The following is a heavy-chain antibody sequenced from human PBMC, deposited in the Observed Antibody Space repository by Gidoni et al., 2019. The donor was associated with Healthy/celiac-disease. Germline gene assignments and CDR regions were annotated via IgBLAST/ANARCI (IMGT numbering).Heavy chain of an antibody. CDR2: ISYDGSNK. D-gene: IGHD3-3*01. Sequence: SSYAMHWVRQAPGKGLEWVAVISYDGSNKYYADSVKGRFTISRDNSKNTLYLQMNSLRAEDTAVYYCAREREGEGYYDFWSGRSNWFDPWGQGTLVTVSS. J-gene: IGHJ5*02. V-gene: IGHV3-30-3*01. CDR1: SSYA. CDR3: AREREGEGYYDFWSGRSNWFDP.